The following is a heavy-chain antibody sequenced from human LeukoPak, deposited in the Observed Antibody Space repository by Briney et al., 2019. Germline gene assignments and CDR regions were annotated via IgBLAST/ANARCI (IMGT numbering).Heavy chain of an antibody. CDR1: GFTFSSYW. Sequence: PGGSLRLSCAASGFTFSSYWMHWVRQAPGKGLVWVSRINSDGSSTSYADSVKGRFTISRDNAKNTLYLQMNSQRTDDTAVYYSARRGPNLIGNYYYYYMDFWGQGTTVTVSS. CDR3: ARRGPNLIGNYYYYYMDF. CDR2: INSDGSST. V-gene: IGHV3-74*01. D-gene: IGHD2-21*01. J-gene: IGHJ6*02.